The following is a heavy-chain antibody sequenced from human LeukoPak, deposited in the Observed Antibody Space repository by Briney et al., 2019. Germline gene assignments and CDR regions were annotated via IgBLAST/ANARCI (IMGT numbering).Heavy chain of an antibody. Sequence: GESLKISCKGSGYTFSSYWIGWVRQMPGKGLEWMGIIYPGDSDTRYSPSLQGQVTISVDTSIGTAYLQWSSLKASGTAIYYCARQNDFRLDYWGQGTLVTVSS. CDR1: GYTFSSYW. V-gene: IGHV5-51*01. J-gene: IGHJ4*02. CDR2: IYPGDSDT. D-gene: IGHD3-3*01. CDR3: ARQNDFRLDY.